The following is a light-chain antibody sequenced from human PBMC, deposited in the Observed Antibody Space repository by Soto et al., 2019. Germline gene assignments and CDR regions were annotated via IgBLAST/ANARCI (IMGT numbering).Light chain of an antibody. V-gene: IGKV3-11*01. Sequence: IGLTQSAATLSLSPGERAILSCRASQSIXTFFGWFQEKPGQPPRILIXNASNRTTGIPARFRGSGSGKDFTLTISSLEPADFAVYYCQQRTDRPPWTFGQGTKVDIK. CDR1: QSIXTF. CDR2: NAS. CDR3: QQRTDRPPWT. J-gene: IGKJ1*01.